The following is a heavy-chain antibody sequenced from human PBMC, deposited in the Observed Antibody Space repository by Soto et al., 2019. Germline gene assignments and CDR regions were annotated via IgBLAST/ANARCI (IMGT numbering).Heavy chain of an antibody. V-gene: IGHV4-34*01. CDR2: INHSGST. D-gene: IGHD1-26*01. CDR1: GGSFSGYY. CDR3: AVLSGRNFDY. Sequence: SETLSLTCAVYGGSFSGYYWSWIRQPPGKGLEWIGEINHSGSTNYNPSLKSRVTISVDTSKNQFSLKLSSVTAADTAVYYCAVLSGRNFDYWGQGTLVTVSS. J-gene: IGHJ4*02.